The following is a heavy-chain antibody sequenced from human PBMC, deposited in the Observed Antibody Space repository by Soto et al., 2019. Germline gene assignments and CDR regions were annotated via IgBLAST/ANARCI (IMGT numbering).Heavy chain of an antibody. CDR3: ARSGRGGSSWYRHLKRDRSTYYFDY. CDR1: GFTFSSYW. V-gene: IGHV3-7*01. J-gene: IGHJ4*02. D-gene: IGHD6-13*01. Sequence: LRLSCAASGFTFSSYWMSWVRQAPGKGLEWVANIKQDGSEKYYVDSVKGRFTISRDNAKNSLYLQMNSLRAEDTAVYYCARSGRGGSSWYRHLKRDRSTYYFDYWGQGTLVTV. CDR2: IKQDGSEK.